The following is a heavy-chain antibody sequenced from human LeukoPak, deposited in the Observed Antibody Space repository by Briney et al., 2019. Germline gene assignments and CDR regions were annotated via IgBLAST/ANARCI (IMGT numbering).Heavy chain of an antibody. D-gene: IGHD4-23*01. Sequence: GGSLRLSCAASGFTFSNYGMHWVRQAPGKGLEWVAFIWYDGSNKYYADSVKGRFTISRDNSKNTVYLQMSSLRAEDTAVYYCAKVLAVTSYGAKSIFDHWGQGTLVTVSS. CDR1: GFTFSNYG. J-gene: IGHJ4*02. CDR3: AKVLAVTSYGAKSIFDH. V-gene: IGHV3-30*02. CDR2: IWYDGSNK.